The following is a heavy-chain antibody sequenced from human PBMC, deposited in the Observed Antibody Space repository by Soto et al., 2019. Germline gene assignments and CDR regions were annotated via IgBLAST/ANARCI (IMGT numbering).Heavy chain of an antibody. V-gene: IGHV1-69*13. CDR3: ARQFDYDTSGYYYAY. CDR1: GGTFSKNT. CDR2: IMPVFGRP. Sequence: SVKVSCKASGGTFSKNTISRVRQAPGQGLEWMGGIMPVFGRPNYAQKFQGRVTITADEYTRTAYMELSRLKSDDTAVYYCARQFDYDTSGYYYAYWGQGTQVTVSS. J-gene: IGHJ4*02. D-gene: IGHD3-22*01.